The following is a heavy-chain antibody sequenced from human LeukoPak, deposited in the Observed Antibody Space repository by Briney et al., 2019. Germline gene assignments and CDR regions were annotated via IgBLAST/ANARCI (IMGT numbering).Heavy chain of an antibody. CDR2: INAGNGNT. CDR3: AREGAAAGGPSYYYYGMDV. Sequence: ASVKVSCKASGYTFSNYAMHWVRQAPGQRLEWMGWINAGNGNTKYSQNFQGRVTITRDTSARTAYMELSSLRSEDTAVYYCAREGAAAGGPSYYYYGMDVWGQGTTVTVSS. J-gene: IGHJ6*02. V-gene: IGHV1-3*01. D-gene: IGHD6-13*01. CDR1: GYTFSNYA.